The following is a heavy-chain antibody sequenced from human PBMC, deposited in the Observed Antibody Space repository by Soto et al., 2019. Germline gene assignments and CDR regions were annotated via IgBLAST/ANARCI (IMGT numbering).Heavy chain of an antibody. Sequence: ASVKVSCTASGYTFTNFYMHWVRQAPGQGLEWMGIINPTNNKTTYAQKFQGRVTMTWDTSTTTVYMELSTLRSEDSALYYYILGGGNYWGQGTPVTVSS. J-gene: IGHJ4*02. D-gene: IGHD3-16*01. V-gene: IGHV1-46*01. CDR3: ILGGGNY. CDR2: INPTNNKT. CDR1: GYTFTNFY.